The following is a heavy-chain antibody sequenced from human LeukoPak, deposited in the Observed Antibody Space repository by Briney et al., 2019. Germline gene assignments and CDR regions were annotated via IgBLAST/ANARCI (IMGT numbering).Heavy chain of an antibody. V-gene: IGHV4-59*11. Sequence: SETLSLTCTVSGGSISSHYWSWIRQPPGKGLEWSGYIYYSGSTNYNPSLKSRVTMSVDTSKNQFSLKLSSVTAADTAVYYCASVSYYGSGSDAFDIWGQGTLVTVYS. J-gene: IGHJ3*02. CDR3: ASVSYYGSGSDAFDI. CDR1: GGSISSHY. D-gene: IGHD3-10*01. CDR2: IYYSGST.